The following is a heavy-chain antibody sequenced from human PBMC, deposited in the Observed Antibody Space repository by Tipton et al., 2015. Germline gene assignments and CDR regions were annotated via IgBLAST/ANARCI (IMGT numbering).Heavy chain of an antibody. V-gene: IGHV4-31*03. Sequence: TLSLTCTVSGGSISSGKYYWSWIRQHPGKGLEWIGYIYYSGSTYYNPSLKSRLTISVDMSKNQFSLKLSSVTAADTAVYYCARVPFDYFDYWGQGILVTASS. J-gene: IGHJ4*02. CDR1: GGSISSGKYY. CDR2: IYYSGST. CDR3: ARVPFDYFDY.